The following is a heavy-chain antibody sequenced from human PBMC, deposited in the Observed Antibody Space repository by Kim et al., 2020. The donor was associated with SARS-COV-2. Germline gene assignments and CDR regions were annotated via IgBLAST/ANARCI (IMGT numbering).Heavy chain of an antibody. D-gene: IGHD1-1*01. CDR2: T. CDR3: ARSYTGHAGLDY. J-gene: IGHJ4*02. V-gene: IGHV1-46*01. Sequence: TTYSPSFKGRVTMTGDMSTSTVFLELSSLTSDDTAIYFCARSYTGHAGLDYWGQGTLVTVSS.